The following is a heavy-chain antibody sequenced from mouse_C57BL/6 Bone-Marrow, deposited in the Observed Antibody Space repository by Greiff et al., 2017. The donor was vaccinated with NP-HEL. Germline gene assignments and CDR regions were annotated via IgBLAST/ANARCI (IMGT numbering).Heavy chain of an antibody. Sequence: VQLQQPGAELVKPGASVKMSCKASGYTFTSYWITWVKQRPGQGLEWIGDIYPGSGSTNYNEKFKSKATLTVDTSSSTAYMQLSSLTSEDSAVYYCARDLLLRSAWFAYWGQGTLVTVSA. D-gene: IGHD1-1*01. J-gene: IGHJ3*01. V-gene: IGHV1-55*01. CDR1: GYTFTSYW. CDR2: IYPGSGST. CDR3: ARDLLLRSAWFAY.